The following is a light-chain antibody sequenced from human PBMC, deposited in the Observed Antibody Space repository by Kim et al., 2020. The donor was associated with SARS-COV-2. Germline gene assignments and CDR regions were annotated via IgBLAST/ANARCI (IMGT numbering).Light chain of an antibody. CDR3: QAWDSSSVV. CDR1: KLGDKY. J-gene: IGLJ2*01. CDR2: QDS. Sequence: VSQGQTAGITCYGDKLGDKYACWYQQKPGQSPVLVIYQDSKRPSGIPERFSGSNSGNTATLTISGTQAMDEADYYCQAWDSSSVVFGGGTQLTVL. V-gene: IGLV3-1*01.